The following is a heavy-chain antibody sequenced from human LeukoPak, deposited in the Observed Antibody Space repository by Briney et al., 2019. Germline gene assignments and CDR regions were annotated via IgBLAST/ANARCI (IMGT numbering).Heavy chain of an antibody. D-gene: IGHD1-26*01. CDR3: ARLGMGGFHPMDV. CDR1: GGSISSGGYY. Sequence: SETLSLTCTVSGGSISSGGYYWSWIRQHPGKGLEWIGYIYYSGNTYYNPSLKSRVTISVDTSKNQFSLKLNSVTAADTAVYYCARLGMGGFHPMDVWGQGTTVTVSS. V-gene: IGHV4-31*03. J-gene: IGHJ6*02. CDR2: IYYSGNT.